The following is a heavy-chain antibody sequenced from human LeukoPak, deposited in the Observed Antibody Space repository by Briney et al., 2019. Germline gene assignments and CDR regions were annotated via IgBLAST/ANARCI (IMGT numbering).Heavy chain of an antibody. CDR1: GGSFSGYY. V-gene: IGHV4-34*01. Sequence: PSETLSLTCAVYGGSFSGYYWSWIRQPPGKGLEWIGEINHSGSTNYNPSLKSRVTISVDTSKNQFSLKLSSVTAADTAVYYCARRSEDTAIRYYFDYWGQGILVTVSS. J-gene: IGHJ4*02. CDR3: ARRSEDTAIRYYFDY. CDR2: INHSGST. D-gene: IGHD5-18*01.